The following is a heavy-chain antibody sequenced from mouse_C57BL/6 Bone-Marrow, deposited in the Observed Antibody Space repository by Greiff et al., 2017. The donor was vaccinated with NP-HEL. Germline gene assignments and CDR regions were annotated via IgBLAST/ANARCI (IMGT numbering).Heavy chain of an antibody. CDR3: TRNCDGYYWYFDV. D-gene: IGHD2-3*01. J-gene: IGHJ1*03. Sequence: VQLQQSGAELVRPGASVTLSCKASGYTFTDYEMHWVKQTPVHGLEWIGAIDPETGGTAYNQKFKGKAILTADKSASTAYMELRSLTSEDSAVYYCTRNCDGYYWYFDVWGTGTTVTVSS. CDR2: IDPETGGT. CDR1: GYTFTDYE. V-gene: IGHV1-15*01.